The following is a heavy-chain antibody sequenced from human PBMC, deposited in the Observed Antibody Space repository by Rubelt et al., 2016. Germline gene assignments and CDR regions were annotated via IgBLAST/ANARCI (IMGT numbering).Heavy chain of an antibody. CDR3: ARDYSSSSLDY. CDR1: GFTFDDYA. CDR2: ISWNSGTT. V-gene: IGHV3-9*01. D-gene: IGHD6-6*01. J-gene: IGHJ4*02. Sequence: VQLVESGGGLVQPGRSLRLSCAASGFTFDDYAMHWVRQGPGKGLEWVSGISWNSGTTGYADSVKGRFTISRDNAKNSLYLQMNSLRAEDTALYYCARDYSSSSLDYWGQGTLVTVSS.